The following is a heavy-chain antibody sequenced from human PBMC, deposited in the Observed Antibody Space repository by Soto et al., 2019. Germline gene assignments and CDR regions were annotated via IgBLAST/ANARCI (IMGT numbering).Heavy chain of an antibody. D-gene: IGHD2-15*01. CDR1: GYTFTTYG. CDR3: AGGTYGGKGNDY. Sequence: QVQLVQSGVEVKKPGASVKVSCKASGYTFTTYGIIWVRQAPGQGLEWRGWSSAYNGNTNYAQKVQGRVTMTTDTSTSTAYRELKSLRSDVTAVYYCAGGTYGGKGNDYWGKGTLVTVSS. V-gene: IGHV1-18*01. J-gene: IGHJ4*02. CDR2: SSAYNGNT.